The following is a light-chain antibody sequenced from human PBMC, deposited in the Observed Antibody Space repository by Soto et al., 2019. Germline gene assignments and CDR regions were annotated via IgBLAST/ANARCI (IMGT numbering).Light chain of an antibody. Sequence: QSVLTQPPSVSGAPGQRVTISCTGSSSNIGAGYDVHWYQQLPGTAPKLLIYGNSNRPSGVPDRISGSKSGTLASLAISGLQAEDEADYYCQSFDSSLSGWVFGGGTKVTVL. V-gene: IGLV1-40*01. CDR2: GNS. J-gene: IGLJ2*01. CDR3: QSFDSSLSGWV. CDR1: SSNIGAGYD.